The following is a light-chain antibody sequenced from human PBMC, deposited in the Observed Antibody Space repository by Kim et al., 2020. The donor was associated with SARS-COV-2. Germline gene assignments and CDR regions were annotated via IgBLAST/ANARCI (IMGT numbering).Light chain of an antibody. CDR3: SAWDSSLNVWV. CDR1: NNNVGNQG. V-gene: IGLV10-54*04. J-gene: IGLJ3*02. CDR2: RNN. Sequence: QTHTLTCTGNNNNVGNQGAAWLQQHQGHPPKLRSYRNNNRPSGISERFSASRSGDTASLTITGLQPEDETDYYCSAWDSSLNVWVFGGGTQLTVL.